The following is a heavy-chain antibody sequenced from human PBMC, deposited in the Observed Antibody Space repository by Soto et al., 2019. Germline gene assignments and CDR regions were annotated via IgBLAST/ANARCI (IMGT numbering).Heavy chain of an antibody. CDR2: IKSNGGDP. Sequence: XSVKVSCKASGFTFTGYYIHWVRQAPGQGLEWMGWIKSNGGDPKYAQKFQDRVTMTRDTSMNTVYMELSRLRSDDSAVYYCARDERSYGEPPFDYWGQGTLVTVSS. V-gene: IGHV1-2*02. CDR1: GFTFTGYY. J-gene: IGHJ4*02. D-gene: IGHD3-16*01. CDR3: ARDERSYGEPPFDY.